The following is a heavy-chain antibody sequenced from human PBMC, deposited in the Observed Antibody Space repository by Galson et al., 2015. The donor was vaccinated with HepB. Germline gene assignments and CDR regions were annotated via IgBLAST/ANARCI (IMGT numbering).Heavy chain of an antibody. D-gene: IGHD3-9*01. J-gene: IGHJ6*02. CDR2: INPNSGGT. V-gene: IGHV1-2*06. Sequence: SVKVSCKASGYTFTDYYMHWVRQAPGQGLEWMGRINPNSGGTNYAQKFQGRVTMTRDTSIRTAYMELSRLRSDDTAVYYCARDTAPFYDILSGYPYNYYGVDVWGQGTTVTVSS. CDR3: ARDTAPFYDILSGYPYNYYGVDV. CDR1: GYTFTDYY.